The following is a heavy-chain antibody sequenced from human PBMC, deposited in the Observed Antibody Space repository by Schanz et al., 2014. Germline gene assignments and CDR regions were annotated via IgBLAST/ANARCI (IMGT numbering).Heavy chain of an antibody. Sequence: QVHLVQSGAEVKRPGASVKVSCKASEYSFTSYSMHWVRQAPGQRLEWMGWINTGSGDTKYSQNFQGRVTITRDTSASTAYMELSSLRSDDTAVYYCARSAGRDFWSGYYTRFDYWGQGTLVTDSS. CDR1: EYSFTSYS. CDR3: ARSAGRDFWSGYYTRFDY. V-gene: IGHV1-3*04. J-gene: IGHJ4*02. CDR2: INTGSGDT. D-gene: IGHD3-3*01.